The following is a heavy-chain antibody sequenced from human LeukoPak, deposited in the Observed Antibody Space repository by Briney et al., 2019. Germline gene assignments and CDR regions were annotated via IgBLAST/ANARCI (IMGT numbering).Heavy chain of an antibody. CDR3: ARAIAHGYISYNWFDP. D-gene: IGHD5-24*01. CDR1: GGSISSGSYY. Sequence: SETLSLTCTVSGGSISSGSYYWSWIRQPAGKGLEWIGRIYTSGSTNYNPSLKSRVTIAVDTSKNQFSLKLSSVTAADTAVYYCARAIAHGYISYNWFDPWGQGTLVTVSS. CDR2: IYTSGST. V-gene: IGHV4-61*02. J-gene: IGHJ5*02.